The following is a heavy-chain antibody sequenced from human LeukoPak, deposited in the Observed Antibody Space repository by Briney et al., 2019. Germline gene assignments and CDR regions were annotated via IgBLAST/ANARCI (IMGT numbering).Heavy chain of an antibody. CDR1: GFTFSSYG. CDR2: ISYDGSNK. J-gene: IGHJ4*02. V-gene: IGHV3-30*03. Sequence: GRSLRLSCAASGFTFSSYGMHWVRQAPGKGLEWVAVISYDGSNKYYADSVKGRFTISRDNAKNSLYLQMNSLRAEDTAVYYCARARFGTLDYWGQGTLVTVSS. CDR3: ARARFGTLDY. D-gene: IGHD3-16*01.